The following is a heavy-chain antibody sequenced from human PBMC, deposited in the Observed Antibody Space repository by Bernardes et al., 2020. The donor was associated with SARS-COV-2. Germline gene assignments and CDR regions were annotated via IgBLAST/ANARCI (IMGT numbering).Heavy chain of an antibody. Sequence: GGSLRLSCAASGFTFSSYAMSWVRQAPGKGLEWVSAISGSGGSTYYADSVKGRFTISRDNSKNTLYLQMNSLRAEDTAVYYCAKACYSNYIYYYYGMDVWGQGTTVTVSS. CDR2: ISGSGGST. D-gene: IGHD4-4*01. J-gene: IGHJ6*02. CDR3: AKACYSNYIYYYYGMDV. CDR1: GFTFSSYA. V-gene: IGHV3-23*01.